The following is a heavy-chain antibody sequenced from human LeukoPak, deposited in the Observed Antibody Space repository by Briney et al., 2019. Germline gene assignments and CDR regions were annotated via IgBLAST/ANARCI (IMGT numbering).Heavy chain of an antibody. Sequence: ASVKVSCKASGYTFTSYGISWVRQAPGQGLEWMGWISAYNGNTNYAQKLQGRVTMTTDTSTSTAYMELRSLRSDDTAVYYCCVDKAMVLFDYWGQGSLLTVSS. V-gene: IGHV1-18*01. D-gene: IGHD5-18*01. J-gene: IGHJ4*02. CDR3: CVDKAMVLFDY. CDR2: ISAYNGNT. CDR1: GYTFTSYG.